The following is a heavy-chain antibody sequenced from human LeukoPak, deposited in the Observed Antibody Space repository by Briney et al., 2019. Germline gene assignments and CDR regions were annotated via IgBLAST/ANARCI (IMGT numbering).Heavy chain of an antibody. J-gene: IGHJ6*02. CDR1: GYTFTRYY. CDR2: INPNSGGT. Sequence: ASVKVSCKASGYTFTRYYMHCVRQAPGQGLEWVGRINPNSGGTNYAQKFQGRVTMTRDTSISTAYMELSRLRSDDTAVYYCARSGLEWVMDVWGQGTMVTVSS. CDR3: ARSGLEWVMDV. V-gene: IGHV1-2*06. D-gene: IGHD3-3*01.